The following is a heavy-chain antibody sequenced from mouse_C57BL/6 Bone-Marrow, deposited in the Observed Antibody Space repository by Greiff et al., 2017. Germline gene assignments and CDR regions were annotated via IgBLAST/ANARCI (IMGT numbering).Heavy chain of an antibody. CDR2: INPNNGGT. J-gene: IGHJ2*01. Sequence: EVQLQQSGPELVKPGASVKISCKASGYTFTDYYMNWVKQSPGKSLEWIGDINPNNGGTSYNQKFKGKATLTVDKSSSTAYMELRSLTSEDSAVYYCARGIYYDYDFDYWGQGTTLTVSS. V-gene: IGHV1-26*01. CDR1: GYTFTDYY. D-gene: IGHD2-4*01. CDR3: ARGIYYDYDFDY.